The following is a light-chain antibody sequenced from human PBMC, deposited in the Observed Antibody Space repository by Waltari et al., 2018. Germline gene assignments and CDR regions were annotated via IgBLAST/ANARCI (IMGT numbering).Light chain of an antibody. J-gene: IGKJ4*01. CDR1: QSINVY. Sequence: DIQMTQSPSSLSASVGDRVTITCRASQSINVYLNWYQHKPGKAPKLLIYAASTLQNGVPSRFSGSRTETDFTLTISSLQPEESAIYYCEQGYSTRALTGGGGTNVEI. CDR2: AAS. V-gene: IGKV1-39*01. CDR3: EQGYSTRALT.